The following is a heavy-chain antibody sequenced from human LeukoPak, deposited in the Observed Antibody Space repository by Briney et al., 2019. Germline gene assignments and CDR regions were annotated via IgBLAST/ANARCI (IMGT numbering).Heavy chain of an antibody. D-gene: IGHD4-23*01. CDR3: ARVRWTYGMDV. CDR2: INHSGST. J-gene: IGHJ6*02. Sequence: PSETLSLTCAVYGGSFSGYYWSWIRQPPGKGLEWIGEINHSGSTNYSPSLKSRVTISIDTSKNQFSLKLSSVTAADTAVYYCARVRWTYGMDVWGQGTTVTVSS. V-gene: IGHV4-34*01. CDR1: GGSFSGYY.